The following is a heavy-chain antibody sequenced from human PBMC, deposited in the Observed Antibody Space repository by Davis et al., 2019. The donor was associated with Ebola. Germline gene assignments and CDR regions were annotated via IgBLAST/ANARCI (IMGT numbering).Heavy chain of an antibody. CDR1: GGSISSYY. D-gene: IGHD2-2*01. J-gene: IGHJ4*02. CDR3: ARGDIVVVPAAEYYFDY. CDR2: IYTSGRT. Sequence: PSETLSLTCTVSGGSISSYYWSWIRQPAGKGLEWIGRIYTSGRTNYNPSLKSRVTMSVDTSKNQFSLKVSSVTAADTAVYYCARGDIVVVPAAEYYFDYWGQGTLVTVSS. V-gene: IGHV4-4*07.